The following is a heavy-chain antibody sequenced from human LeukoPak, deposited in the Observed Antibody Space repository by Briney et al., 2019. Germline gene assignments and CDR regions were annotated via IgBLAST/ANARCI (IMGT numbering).Heavy chain of an antibody. Sequence: SETLSLTCTVSGDSISSYYWSWIRQPPGKGLEWIGYIYYSGSTNYNPSLKSRVTISVDTSKNQFSLKLSSVTAADTAVYYCARGRRELKYGPDYWGQGTVVTVS. V-gene: IGHV4-59*01. D-gene: IGHD2/OR15-2a*01. J-gene: IGHJ4*02. CDR2: IYYSGST. CDR3: ARGRRELKYGPDY. CDR1: GDSISSYY.